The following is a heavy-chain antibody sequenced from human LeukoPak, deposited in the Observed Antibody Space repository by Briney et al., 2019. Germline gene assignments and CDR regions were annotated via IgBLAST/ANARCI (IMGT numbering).Heavy chain of an antibody. CDR2: ISYDGSNK. V-gene: IGHV3-30*04. J-gene: IGHJ4*02. CDR3: ARGEPGKQQLVIDY. D-gene: IGHD6-13*01. CDR1: GFTFSSYA. Sequence: GGSLRLSCAASGFTFSSYAMHWVRQAPGKGLEWVAVISYDGSNKYYADSVKGRFTISRDNSKNTLYLQMNSLRAEDTAVYYCARGEPGKQQLVIDYWGQGTLVTVSS.